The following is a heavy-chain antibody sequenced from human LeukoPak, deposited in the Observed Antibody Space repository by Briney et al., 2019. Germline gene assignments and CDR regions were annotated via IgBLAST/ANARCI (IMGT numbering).Heavy chain of an antibody. Sequence: KPSETLSLTCTVSGGSISNGGYYWSWIRQHPGKGLEWIGYIYYSGSTYYNPSLKSRVTISVDTSKNQFSLKLSSVTAADTAVYYCARGTEDIVLMVYAIGYYFDYWGQGTLVTVSS. D-gene: IGHD2-8*01. CDR3: ARGTEDIVLMVYAIGYYFDY. V-gene: IGHV4-31*03. CDR1: GGSISNGGYY. CDR2: IYYSGST. J-gene: IGHJ4*02.